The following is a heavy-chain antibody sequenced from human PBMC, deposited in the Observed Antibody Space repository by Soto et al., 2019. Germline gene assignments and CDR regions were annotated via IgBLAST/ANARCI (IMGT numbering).Heavy chain of an antibody. V-gene: IGHV4-59*08. CDR1: GGSISSYY. CDR3: ARHGDYGYFQH. Sequence: SETLSLTCTVSGGSISSYYWSWIRQPPGKGLEWIGYIYYSGSTNYNPSLKSRVTISVDTSKNQFSLKLSSVTAADTAVYYCARHGDYGYFQHWGQGTLVTVSS. J-gene: IGHJ1*01. D-gene: IGHD4-17*01. CDR2: IYYSGST.